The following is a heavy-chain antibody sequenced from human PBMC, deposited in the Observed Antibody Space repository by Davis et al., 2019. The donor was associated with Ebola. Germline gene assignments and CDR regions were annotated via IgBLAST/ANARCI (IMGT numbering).Heavy chain of an antibody. CDR3: ARGLSPKTLTYGMDV. V-gene: IGHV1-46*01. CDR2: INPSGGST. Sequence: AASVKVSCKASGYTFTSYAMHWVRQAPGQGLEWMGIINPSGGSTSYAQKFQGRVTMTRDTSTSTVYMELSSLRSEDTAVYYCARGLSPKTLTYGMDVWGQGTTVTVSS. D-gene: IGHD2/OR15-2a*01. J-gene: IGHJ6*02. CDR1: GYTFTSYA.